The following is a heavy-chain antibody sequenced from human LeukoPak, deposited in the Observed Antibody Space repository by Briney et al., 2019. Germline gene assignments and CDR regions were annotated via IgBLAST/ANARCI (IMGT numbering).Heavy chain of an antibody. CDR2: INHSGST. CDR1: GGSFSGYY. CDR3: ARRYSSGWYGY. J-gene: IGHJ4*02. Sequence: KPSETLSLTCAVYGGSFSGYYWSWIRQPPGKGLEWIGEINHSGSTNYNPSLKSRVTISVATSKNQFSLKLSSVTAADTAVYYCARRYSSGWYGYWGQGTLVTVSS. D-gene: IGHD6-19*01. V-gene: IGHV4-34*01.